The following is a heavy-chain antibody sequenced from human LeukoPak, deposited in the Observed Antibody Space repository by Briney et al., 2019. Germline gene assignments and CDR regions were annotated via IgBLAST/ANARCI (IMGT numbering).Heavy chain of an antibody. CDR3: ARGRRILVGDPNAGDFFDY. D-gene: IGHD1-26*01. CDR1: GYTFIDYY. J-gene: IGHJ4*02. V-gene: IGHV1-2*02. Sequence: GASVKVSCKASGYTFIDYYILWVRQAPGQGLEWMGWLSPNSGGTYYAQKFQGRVTMTRDTSISTAYMDLSSLRSDDTAVYYCARGRRILVGDPNAGDFFDYWGQGTLVTVSS. CDR2: LSPNSGGT.